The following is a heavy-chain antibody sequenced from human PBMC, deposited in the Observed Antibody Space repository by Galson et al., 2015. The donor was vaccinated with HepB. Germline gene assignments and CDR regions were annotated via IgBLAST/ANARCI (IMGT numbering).Heavy chain of an antibody. CDR2: ISSNTGTYT. CDR1: GFTFRDYY. V-gene: IGHV3-11*06. CDR3: ARVADSHYGDHTHFDS. J-gene: IGHJ4*02. D-gene: IGHD4-17*01. Sequence: SLRLSCAASGFTFRDYYMSWIRQTPGKGLEWLSYISSNTGTYTTYADSVKCRLTISRDNAENSLYLQMSSLRVEDTAVYYCARVADSHYGDHTHFDSWGQGTLVTVSS.